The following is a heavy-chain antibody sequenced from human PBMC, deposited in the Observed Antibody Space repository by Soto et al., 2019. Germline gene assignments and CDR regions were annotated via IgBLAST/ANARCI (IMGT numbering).Heavy chain of an antibody. D-gene: IGHD1-7*01. Sequence: SVKVSCKASGGTFSSYAISWVRQAPGQGLEWMGGIIPIFGTANYAQKFQGRVTITADESTSTAYMELSSLRSEDTAVYYCARGPGSLYAGTPVIWGQGTLVTVSS. V-gene: IGHV1-69*13. CDR2: IIPIFGTA. CDR1: GGTFSSYA. J-gene: IGHJ4*02. CDR3: ARGPGSLYAGTPVI.